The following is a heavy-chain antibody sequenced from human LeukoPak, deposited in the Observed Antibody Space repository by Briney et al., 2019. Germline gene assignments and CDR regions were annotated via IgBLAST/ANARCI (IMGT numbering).Heavy chain of an antibody. V-gene: IGHV1-24*01. J-gene: IGHJ4*02. D-gene: IGHD1-26*01. CDR2: FDPEDGET. CDR1: GYTLTELS. CDR3: ATRGVGATFQFFDY. Sequence: ASVKVSCKVSGYTLTELSMHWVRQAPGKGLEWMGGFDPEDGETIYAQKFQGRVTMTEDTSTDTAYMELSSLRSEDTAVYCCATRGVGATFQFFDYWGQGTLVTVSS.